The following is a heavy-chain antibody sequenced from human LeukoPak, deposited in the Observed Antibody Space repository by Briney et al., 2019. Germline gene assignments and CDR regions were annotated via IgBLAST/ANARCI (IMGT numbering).Heavy chain of an antibody. CDR1: GGSISSYY. CDR2: IYTSGST. D-gene: IGHD3-22*01. CDR3: ARDRTYDSSGYYDY. J-gene: IGHJ4*02. Sequence: PSETLSLTCTVSGGSISSYYWSWIRQPAGKGLEWIGRIYTSGSTNYNPSLKSRVTMSVDTSKNQFSLKLGSVTAADTAVYYCARDRTYDSSGYYDYWGQGTLVTVSS. V-gene: IGHV4-4*07.